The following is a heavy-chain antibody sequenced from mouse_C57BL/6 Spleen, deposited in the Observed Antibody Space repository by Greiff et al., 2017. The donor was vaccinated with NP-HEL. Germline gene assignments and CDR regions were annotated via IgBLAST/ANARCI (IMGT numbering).Heavy chain of an antibody. Sequence: QVQLQQSGAELVKPGASVKISCKASGYAFSSYWMNWVKQRPGKGLEWIGQIYPGDGDTNYNGKFKGKATLTADKSSSTAYMQLSSLTSEDSAVYFCARKGCGSSVDYWGQGTTLTVSS. D-gene: IGHD1-1*01. V-gene: IGHV1-80*01. CDR3: ARKGCGSSVDY. J-gene: IGHJ2*01. CDR2: IYPGDGDT. CDR1: GYAFSSYW.